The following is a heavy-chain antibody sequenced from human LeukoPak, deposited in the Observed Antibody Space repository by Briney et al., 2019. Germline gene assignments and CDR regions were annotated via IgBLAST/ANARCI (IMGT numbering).Heavy chain of an antibody. CDR2: IYSGGST. Sequence: GGSLRLSCAASGFTVSSNYMSWVRHALGKGLEWVSVIYSGGSTYYADSVKGRFTISRDNSKNTLYLQMNSLRADDTAVYYCARGGRAGWSGSYEDSFDIWGQGTMVTVSS. CDR3: ARGGRAGWSGSYEDSFDI. CDR1: GFTVSSNY. V-gene: IGHV3-53*01. D-gene: IGHD1-26*01. J-gene: IGHJ3*02.